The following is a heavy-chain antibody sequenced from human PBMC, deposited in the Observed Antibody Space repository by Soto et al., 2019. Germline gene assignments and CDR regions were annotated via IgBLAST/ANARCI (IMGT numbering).Heavy chain of an antibody. CDR3: ARGGVGRYCSSSSCYTWVFDY. CDR2: INSDGSST. V-gene: IGHV3-74*02. CDR1: GFTFSNYW. Sequence: ESGGRSVQPGGSLRLSCAASGFTFSNYWMHWVRQAPGKGLVWVSRINSDGSSTSYADSVKGRFTISRDNAKNTLSLQMNSLRADDTAVYYCARGGVGRYCSSSSCYTWVFDYWGQGTLVTVSS. J-gene: IGHJ4*02. D-gene: IGHD2-2*02.